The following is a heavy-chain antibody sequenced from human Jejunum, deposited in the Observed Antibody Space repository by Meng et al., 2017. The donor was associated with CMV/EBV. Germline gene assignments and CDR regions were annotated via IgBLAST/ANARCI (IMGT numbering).Heavy chain of an antibody. Sequence: YAISWVGQAPGQGLEWMGGIIPILGIANYAQKFQGRVTITADKSTSTAYMELSSLRSEDTAVYYCARVSRANIVVVPAAMRYYFDYWGQGTLVTVSS. CDR2: IIPILGIA. CDR1: YA. CDR3: ARVSRANIVVVPAAMRYYFDY. V-gene: IGHV1-69*10. D-gene: IGHD2-2*01. J-gene: IGHJ4*02.